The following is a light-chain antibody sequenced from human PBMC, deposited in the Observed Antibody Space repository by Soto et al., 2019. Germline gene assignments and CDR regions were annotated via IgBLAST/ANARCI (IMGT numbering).Light chain of an antibody. CDR3: AAWDDSLNGPIWV. V-gene: IGLV1-44*01. J-gene: IGLJ3*02. Sequence: QAVLTQPPSASGTPGQRVTISCSGSSSNLGSNTLNWYQQLPGTAPKLLLYSNNQRPSWVPDRFSGSKSGTSASLAISGLQSEDEADYYCAAWDDSLNGPIWVFGGGTKLTVL. CDR2: SNN. CDR1: SSNLGSNT.